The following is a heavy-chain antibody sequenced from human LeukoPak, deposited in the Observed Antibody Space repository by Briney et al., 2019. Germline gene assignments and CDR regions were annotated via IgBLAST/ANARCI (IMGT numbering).Heavy chain of an antibody. J-gene: IGHJ3*02. V-gene: IGHV4-59*01. CDR3: ARVGGAPLGAFDI. CDR2: MYYSGST. CDR1: GASLSSYY. D-gene: IGHD3-16*01. Sequence: SETLSLTCSVSGASLSSYYRSWIRQPPGKGLEWIGYMYYSGSTNYNPSLKSRVTISKDMSKNQFSLRLTSVTAADTAVYYCARVGGAPLGAFDIWGQGTMVTVSS.